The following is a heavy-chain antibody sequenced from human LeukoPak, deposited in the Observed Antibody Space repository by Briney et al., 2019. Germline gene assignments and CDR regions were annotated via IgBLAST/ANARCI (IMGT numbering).Heavy chain of an antibody. CDR3: AREDNPLWFDP. D-gene: IGHD1-1*01. V-gene: IGHV3-30-3*01. Sequence: GGSLRLSCAASEFSFNNFAMYWVRQAPGKGLEWLAVISYDGSIRCYADSVKGRFTISRDNSNNTLHLQMNSLRAEDTALYYCAREDNPLWFDPWGQGTLVTVSS. J-gene: IGHJ5*02. CDR1: EFSFNNFA. CDR2: ISYDGSIR.